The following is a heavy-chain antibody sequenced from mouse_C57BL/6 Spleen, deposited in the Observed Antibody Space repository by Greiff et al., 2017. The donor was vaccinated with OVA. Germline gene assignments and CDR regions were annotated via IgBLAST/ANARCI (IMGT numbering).Heavy chain of an antibody. V-gene: IGHV5-4*03. CDR1: GFTFSSYA. CDR3: ARGRPYYFDY. J-gene: IGHJ2*01. CDR2: ISDGGSYT. Sequence: DVKLVESGGGLVKPGGSLKLSCAASGFTFSSYAMSWVRQTPEKRLEWVATISDGGSYTYYPDNVKGRFTISRDNAKNNLYLQMSHLKSEDTAMYYCARGRPYYFDYWGQGTTLTVSS.